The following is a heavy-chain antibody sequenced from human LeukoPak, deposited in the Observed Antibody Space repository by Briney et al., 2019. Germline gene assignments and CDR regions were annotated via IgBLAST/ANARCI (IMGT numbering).Heavy chain of an antibody. D-gene: IGHD5-12*01. Sequence: GGSLRLSCAASGFTFSSYAMSWVRQAPGKGLEWVSVISASGGRTSYADSVKGRFTVSRDNSKNTLYLQMNSLRAEDTAVYYCARIPIVTITSGGYWGQGTLVTVSS. J-gene: IGHJ1*01. CDR2: ISASGGRT. CDR1: GFTFSSYA. CDR3: ARIPIVTITSGGY. V-gene: IGHV3-23*01.